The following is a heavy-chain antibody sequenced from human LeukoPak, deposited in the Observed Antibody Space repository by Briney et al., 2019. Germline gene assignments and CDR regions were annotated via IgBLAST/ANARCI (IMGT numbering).Heavy chain of an antibody. Sequence: GGSLRLSCAASGFTFSSYAMSWVRQAPGKGLEWVSAISGSGGSTYYADSVKGRFTFSRDNSKNTLYLQMNSLRAEDTAVYYCASRTDYYDSSGYYWDIDYWGQGTLVTVSS. D-gene: IGHD3-22*01. CDR1: GFTFSSYA. CDR2: ISGSGGST. V-gene: IGHV3-23*01. CDR3: ASRTDYYDSSGYYWDIDY. J-gene: IGHJ4*02.